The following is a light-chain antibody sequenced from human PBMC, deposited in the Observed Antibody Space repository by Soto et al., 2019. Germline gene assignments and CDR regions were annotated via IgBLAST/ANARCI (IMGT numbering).Light chain of an antibody. CDR3: QQANSFPIT. V-gene: IGKV1-12*01. CDR2: EAT. Sequence: DIQMTQSPSSVSASVGDTVTITCRASQGLKFLAWYQQKPGKAXRLXIYEATNLQSGVPPRFSGSGSGTDFTLTISSLQPEDCETYVGQQANSFPITFGQGTRLEIK. J-gene: IGKJ5*01. CDR1: QGLKF.